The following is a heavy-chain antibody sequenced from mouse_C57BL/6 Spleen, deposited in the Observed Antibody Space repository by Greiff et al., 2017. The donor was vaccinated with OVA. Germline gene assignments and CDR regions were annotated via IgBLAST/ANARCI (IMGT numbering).Heavy chain of an antibody. CDR1: GYALSSSW. CDR3: ASESPYINYDGWFAY. CDR2: IYPGDGDT. Sequence: VQLQQSGPELVKPGASVKISCKASGYALSSSWMNWVKQRPGKGLEWIGRIYPGDGDTNYNGKFKGKAPLTADKSSSTAYMQLSSLTSEDSAVYCWASESPYINYDGWFAYWGQGTLVTVSA. J-gene: IGHJ3*01. V-gene: IGHV1-82*01. D-gene: IGHD2-5*01.